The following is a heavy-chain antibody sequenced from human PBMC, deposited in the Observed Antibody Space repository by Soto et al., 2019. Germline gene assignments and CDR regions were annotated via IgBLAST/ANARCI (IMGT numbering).Heavy chain of an antibody. Sequence: QITLKESGPTLVKPTQTLTLTCTFSGFSLSTSGVGVGWVRQPPGKALEWLALIYWDDDKRYSPSLKSRLTXHXDXXKTQVVLTLTNLDPVDTATYYCAHPTEPGTIVFDIWGQGAMVTVSS. CDR2: IYWDDDK. D-gene: IGHD6-13*01. CDR3: AHPTEPGTIVFDI. J-gene: IGHJ3*02. V-gene: IGHV2-5*02. CDR1: GFSLSTSGVG.